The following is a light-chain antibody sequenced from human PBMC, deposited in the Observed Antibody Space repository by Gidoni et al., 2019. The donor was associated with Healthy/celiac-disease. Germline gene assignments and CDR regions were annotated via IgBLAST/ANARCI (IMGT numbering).Light chain of an antibody. V-gene: IGLV3-25*02. CDR2: KDS. Sequence: SYELTQPPSVSVSPGPTARTTCAGDALPKQYAYWYQQKPGQAPVRVIYKDSERPSGIPERFSGSSSGTTVTLTISGVQAEDEADYYCQSADSSGTYVVFGGGTKLTVL. CDR1: ALPKQY. J-gene: IGLJ2*01. CDR3: QSADSSGTYVV.